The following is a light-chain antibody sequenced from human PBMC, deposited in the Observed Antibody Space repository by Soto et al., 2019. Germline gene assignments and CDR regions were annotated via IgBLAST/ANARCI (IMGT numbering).Light chain of an antibody. CDR3: QQRNIWPPVT. Sequence: VFTQSPSTLSLSTGERATLSCRASPSVTNYLAWYQQKPGQAPRLLIYGAFNRATGIPARFSGSGSGTDFTLTISSLEPEDFAVYYCQQRNIWPPVTFGQGTRLEI. CDR1: PSVTNY. V-gene: IGKV3-11*01. CDR2: GAF. J-gene: IGKJ5*01.